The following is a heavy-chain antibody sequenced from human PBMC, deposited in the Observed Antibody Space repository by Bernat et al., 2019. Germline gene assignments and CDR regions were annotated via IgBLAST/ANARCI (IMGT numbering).Heavy chain of an antibody. CDR3: ARNGAYCIEV. CDR1: GAPINSYW. D-gene: IGHD2-21*01. J-gene: IGHJ6*02. Sequence: QVQLQESGPGLVKPSETLSLTCDVSGAPINSYWWSWVRQPPGKGLEWIGEIEHGGATNYNPSLKSRVTISVDKSKNQFSLKLSSVTDADTALYYCARNGAYCIEVWGQGTTVTVS. V-gene: IGHV4-4*02. CDR2: IEHGGAT.